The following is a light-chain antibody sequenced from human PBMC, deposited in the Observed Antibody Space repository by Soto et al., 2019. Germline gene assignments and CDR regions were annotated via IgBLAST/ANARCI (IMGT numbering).Light chain of an antibody. CDR1: QSVSDN. V-gene: IGKV3-15*01. J-gene: IGKJ2*01. CDR3: RQSNNWPYT. Sequence: EIVMTQSPATLSVSPRERVILSCRASQSVSDNLASYQQKPGQAPRLLIYVASTRATTIPAWFSGSGSGTEFTLTISGLQSEDFAVYYCRQSNNWPYTFGQGTRLGIK. CDR2: VAS.